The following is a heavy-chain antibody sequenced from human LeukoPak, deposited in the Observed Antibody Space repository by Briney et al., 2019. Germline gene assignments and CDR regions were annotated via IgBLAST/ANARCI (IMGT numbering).Heavy chain of an antibody. CDR3: AKRSGYTTGWFFDF. CDR2: ISGSGDNT. CDR1: GFSFSSYA. V-gene: IGHV3-23*01. J-gene: IGHJ4*02. D-gene: IGHD6-19*01. Sequence: PGGSLKLSCAASGFSFSSYAMCWVRQAPGKGLEWVSSISGSGDNTYYAESVKGRFTISRHNSKNTLFLQMNSLRAEDTAVFYCAKRSGYTTGWFFDFWGQGTLVTVSS.